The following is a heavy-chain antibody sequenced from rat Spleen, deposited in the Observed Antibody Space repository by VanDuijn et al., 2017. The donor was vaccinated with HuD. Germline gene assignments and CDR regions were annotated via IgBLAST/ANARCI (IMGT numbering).Heavy chain of an antibody. V-gene: IGHV5-22*01. CDR2: ISYEGSST. CDR3: ARHTMGPGGA. J-gene: IGHJ4*01. D-gene: IGHD1-7*01. CDR1: GFTFSDYY. Sequence: EVQLVESGGGLVQPGRSLKLSCAASGFTFSDYYMAWVRQAPKKGLEWVASISYEGSSTYYGDSVKGRFTISRDNAKSTLYLQMNSLRSEDTATYYCARHTMGPGGAWGQGASVTVSS.